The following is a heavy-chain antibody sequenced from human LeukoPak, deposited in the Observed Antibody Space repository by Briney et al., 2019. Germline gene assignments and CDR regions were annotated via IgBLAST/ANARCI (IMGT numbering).Heavy chain of an antibody. CDR3: ARIRGAAAGTARLDY. CDR1: GGSISSYY. D-gene: IGHD6-13*01. J-gene: IGHJ4*02. Sequence: PSETLSLTCTVSGGSISSYYWSWIRQPPGKGVEWIGYIYYSGSTNYNPSLKSRVTISVDTSKNQFSLKLSSVTAADTAVYYCARIRGAAAGTARLDYWGQGTLVTVSS. V-gene: IGHV4-59*01. CDR2: IYYSGST.